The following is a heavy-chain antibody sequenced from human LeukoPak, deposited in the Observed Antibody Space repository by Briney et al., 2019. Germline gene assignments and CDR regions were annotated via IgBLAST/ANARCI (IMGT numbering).Heavy chain of an antibody. CDR3: ARDWSIWFGESFDY. V-gene: IGHV3-7*03. D-gene: IGHD3-10*01. Sequence: PGGSLRLSCAASGFTFSSYWMSWVRQAPGKGLGWVANIKQDGSEKYYVDSVKGRFTISRDNAKSSLYLQMNSLRAEDTAVYYCARDWSIWFGESFDYWGQGTLVTVSS. J-gene: IGHJ4*02. CDR1: GFTFSSYW. CDR2: IKQDGSEK.